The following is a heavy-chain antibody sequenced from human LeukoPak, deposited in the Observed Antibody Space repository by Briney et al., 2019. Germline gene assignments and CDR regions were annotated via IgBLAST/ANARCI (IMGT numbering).Heavy chain of an antibody. V-gene: IGHV4-61*09. CDR2: IYTSGNT. J-gene: IGHJ4*02. CDR1: GGSISSGSYY. D-gene: IGHD3-10*01. Sequence: PSETLSLTCTVSGGSISSGSYYWSWIRQPAGKGLEWIGYIYTSGNTNYNPSLKSRVIISVDTSKNHFSLRLGSVTAADTAMYYCARSSGLLYDYWGQGTLVTVSA. CDR3: ARSSGLLYDY.